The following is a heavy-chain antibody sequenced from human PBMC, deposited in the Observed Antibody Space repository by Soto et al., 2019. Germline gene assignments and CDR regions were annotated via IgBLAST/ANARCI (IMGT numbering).Heavy chain of an antibody. CDR2: IKYSGTT. Sequence: SETLPHTCTVSGGTISSNRCHWGGIRQPPGKGLEWIASIKYSGTTFYNPSLKSRVTLSVDTSKNQFALKLSSMTAAETAVYYCVRHGITGCYYDAFDIWGQGTMVT. J-gene: IGHJ3*02. V-gene: IGHV4-39*01. CDR1: GGTISSNRCH. CDR3: VRHGITGCYYDAFDI. D-gene: IGHD1-26*01.